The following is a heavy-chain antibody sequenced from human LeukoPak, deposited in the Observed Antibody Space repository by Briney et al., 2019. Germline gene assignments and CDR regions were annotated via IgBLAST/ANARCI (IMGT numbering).Heavy chain of an antibody. CDR1: GGTFSSYN. Sequence: SVKVSCKASGGTFSSYNINWVRQAPGQGLEWMGGIIPIFGTANYAQRFQGRVTITADESTSTAYMELSSLRSEDTAVYYCARGKGYSYGYGYYYYYMDVWGKGTTVTVSS. D-gene: IGHD5-18*01. V-gene: IGHV1-69*13. J-gene: IGHJ6*03. CDR3: ARGKGYSYGYGYYYYYMDV. CDR2: IIPIFGTA.